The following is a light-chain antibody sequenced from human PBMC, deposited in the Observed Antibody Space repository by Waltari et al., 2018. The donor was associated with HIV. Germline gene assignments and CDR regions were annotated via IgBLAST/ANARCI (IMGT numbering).Light chain of an antibody. Sequence: QSALTQPASVSGSPGQSITISSTGTSSDVGGSNYVSWYQQHPGKAPKFMIYEVSNRPSGVSKRFSGSKSGNTASLTISGLQAEDEADYYCSSYTSTSTGVFGTGTKVTVL. CDR3: SSYTSTSTGV. J-gene: IGLJ1*01. CDR2: EVS. CDR1: SSDVGGSNY. V-gene: IGLV2-14*01.